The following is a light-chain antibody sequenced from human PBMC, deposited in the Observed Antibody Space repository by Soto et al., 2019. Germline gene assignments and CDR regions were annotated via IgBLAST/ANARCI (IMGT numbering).Light chain of an antibody. J-gene: IGLJ2*01. CDR1: SSNIGAGYD. V-gene: IGLV1-40*01. CDR2: GNN. Sequence: QLVLTQPPSVSGAPGQRVTISCTGSSSNIGAGYDVHWYQQLPETAPKLLIYGNNNRPSGVPDRFSGSKSGTSASLAITGLQAEDEADYYCQSYDTSLSGVVFGGGTKLTVL. CDR3: QSYDTSLSGVV.